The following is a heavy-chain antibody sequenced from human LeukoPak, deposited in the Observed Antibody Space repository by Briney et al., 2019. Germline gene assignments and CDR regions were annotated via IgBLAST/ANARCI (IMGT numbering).Heavy chain of an antibody. Sequence: GGSLRLSCAASGFTFSSYAMSWVRQAPGKGLEWVSAISDSGGSTYYADSVKGRFTISRDNAKNSLYLQMNSLRAEDTAVYYCARSLSSGYYYSWGQGTLVTVSS. J-gene: IGHJ4*02. CDR1: GFTFSSYA. CDR3: ARSLSSGYYYS. D-gene: IGHD3-22*01. CDR2: ISDSGGST. V-gene: IGHV3-23*01.